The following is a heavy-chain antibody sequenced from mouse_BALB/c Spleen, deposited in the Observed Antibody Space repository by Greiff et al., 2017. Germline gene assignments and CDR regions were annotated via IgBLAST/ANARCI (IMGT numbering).Heavy chain of an antibody. CDR2: INSNGGST. Sequence: EVQRVESGGGLVQPGGSLKLSCAASGFTFSSYGMSWVRQTPDKRLELVATINSNGGSTYYPDSVKGRFTISRDNAKNTLYLQMSSLKSEDTAMYYCARDYPYAMDYWGQGTSVTVSS. J-gene: IGHJ4*01. CDR1: GFTFSSYG. CDR3: ARDYPYAMDY. V-gene: IGHV5-6-3*01.